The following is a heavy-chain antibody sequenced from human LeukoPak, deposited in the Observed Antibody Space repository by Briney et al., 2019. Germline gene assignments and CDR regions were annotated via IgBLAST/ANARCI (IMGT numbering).Heavy chain of an antibody. CDR1: GFTFSSYG. J-gene: IGHJ4*02. Sequence: GGSLRLSCAASGFTFSSYGMHWVRQAPGKGREGVAVIRYDGSNKYYADSVKGRFTISRDNSKNTLYLQMNSLRAEDTAVYYCATAVASSSGWYADYWGQGTLVTVSS. CDR2: IRYDGSNK. V-gene: IGHV3-33*01. D-gene: IGHD6-19*01. CDR3: ATAVASSSGWYADY.